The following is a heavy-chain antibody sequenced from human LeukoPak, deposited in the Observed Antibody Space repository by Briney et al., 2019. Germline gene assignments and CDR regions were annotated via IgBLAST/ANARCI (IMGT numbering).Heavy chain of an antibody. V-gene: IGHV4-39*01. CDR2: FYCSGST. J-gene: IGHJ4*02. CDR3: ARRTVVVVAATPFDY. CDR1: GGSISSCSYY. Sequence: SETLSLTCAVSGGSISSCSYYWGRIRQPPGKGLEWVGSFYCSGSTYYNPSLKSRVTISVDTSKNQFSLKLSSVTAADTAVYYCARRTVVVVAATPFDYWGQGTLVTVSS. D-gene: IGHD2-15*01.